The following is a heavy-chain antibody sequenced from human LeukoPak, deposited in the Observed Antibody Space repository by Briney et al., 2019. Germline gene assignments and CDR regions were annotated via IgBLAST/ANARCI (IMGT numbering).Heavy chain of an antibody. V-gene: IGHV4-30-4*01. D-gene: IGHD3-9*01. CDR3: ARGRITIDY. CDR1: GGSISSGDYY. Sequence: PSETLSLTCTVSGGSISSGDYYWSWIRQPPGKGLEWIGYIYYSGSTYYNPSLKSRVTISADTSKNRFSLKLSSVTAADTAVYYCARGRITIDYWGQGTLVTVSS. CDR2: IYYSGST. J-gene: IGHJ4*02.